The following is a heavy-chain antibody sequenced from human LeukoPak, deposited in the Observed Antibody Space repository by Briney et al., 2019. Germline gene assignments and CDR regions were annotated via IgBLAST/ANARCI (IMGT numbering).Heavy chain of an antibody. CDR2: ISFSSTHI. J-gene: IGHJ6*02. CDR1: GFIFSNYG. Sequence: PGGSLRLSCAASGFIFSNYGMSWVRQAPGKGLEWVSSISFSSTHIYYADSIQGRFTISRDNSKNTLYLQMNSLRPEDTAVYYCARDLPPAPWNGMDVWGQGTTVTVSS. D-gene: IGHD2-2*01. V-gene: IGHV3-21*04. CDR3: ARDLPPAPWNGMDV.